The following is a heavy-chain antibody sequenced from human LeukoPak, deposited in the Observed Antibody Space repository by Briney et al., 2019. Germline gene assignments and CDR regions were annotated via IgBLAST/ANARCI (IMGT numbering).Heavy chain of an antibody. V-gene: IGHV1-2*02. CDR2: INPNSGGT. CDR1: GYTFTGYY. CDR3: ARDLSAVTTFDELDV. Sequence: ASVEVSCKASGYTFTGYYMHWVRQAPGQGLEWMGWINPNSGGTNYAQKFQGRVTMTRDTSISTAYMELSRLRSDDTAVYYCARDLSAVTTFDELDVWGKGTTVTISS. D-gene: IGHD4-17*01. J-gene: IGHJ6*04.